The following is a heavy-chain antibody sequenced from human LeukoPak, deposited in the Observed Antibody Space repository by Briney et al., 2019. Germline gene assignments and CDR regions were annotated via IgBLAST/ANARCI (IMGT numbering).Heavy chain of an antibody. CDR2: IYSGGST. D-gene: IGHD2-15*01. V-gene: IGHV3-66*01. J-gene: IGHJ6*02. CDR3: ARDFGGV. CDR1: GFTFSSYS. Sequence: GGSLRLSCAASGFTFSSYSVNWVRQAPGKGLEWVSVIYSGGSTHYADSVKGRFTISRDNSKNTLYLQMNSLRAEDTAVYYCARDFGGVWGQGTTVTVSS.